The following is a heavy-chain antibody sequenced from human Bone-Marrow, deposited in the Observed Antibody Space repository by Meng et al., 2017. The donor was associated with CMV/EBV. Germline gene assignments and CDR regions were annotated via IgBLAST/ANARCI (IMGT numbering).Heavy chain of an antibody. CDR2: ISSSGSTI. CDR1: GFTFDDYA. D-gene: IGHD3-10*01. Sequence: GESLKISCAASGFTFDDYAMHWVRQAPGKGLEWVSYISSSGSTIYYADSVKGRFTISRDNAKNSLYLQMNSLRAEDTAVYYCARVEGRGMDVWGQGNTVNVSS. J-gene: IGHJ6*02. CDR3: ARVEGRGMDV. V-gene: IGHV3-48*03.